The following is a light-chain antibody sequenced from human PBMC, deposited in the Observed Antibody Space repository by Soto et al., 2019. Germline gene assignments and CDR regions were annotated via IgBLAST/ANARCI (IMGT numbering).Light chain of an antibody. CDR2: GTS. V-gene: IGKV3-20*01. Sequence: EIVLTQSPGTLSLSPGERATLSCRASQSVSSSYLAWYQQKPGQAPRLLIFGTSSRATGIPDRFNGSGYRTDFTLTITRLEPEDFAVYYCQQYGSSPTFGQGTKVEIK. CDR1: QSVSSSY. J-gene: IGKJ1*01. CDR3: QQYGSSPT.